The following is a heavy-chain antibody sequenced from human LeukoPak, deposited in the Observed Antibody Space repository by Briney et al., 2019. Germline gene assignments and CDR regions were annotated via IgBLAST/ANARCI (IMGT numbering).Heavy chain of an antibody. J-gene: IGHJ4*02. V-gene: IGHV3-23*01. CDR3: AKRNSARSGSYYGDY. Sequence: QSGGSLRLSCAASGFTFDSYAMSWVRQAPGRGLEWVSSISGSGSSTYYADSVKGRFTISRDNSKSTLYLQMDSLRIEDTAEYYCAKRNSARSGSYYGDYWGQGPLVTVSS. CDR1: GFTFDSYA. CDR2: ISGSGSST. D-gene: IGHD1-26*01.